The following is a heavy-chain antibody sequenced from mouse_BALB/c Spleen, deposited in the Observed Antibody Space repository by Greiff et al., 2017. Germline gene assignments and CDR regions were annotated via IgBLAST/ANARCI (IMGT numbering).Heavy chain of an antibody. CDR2: ILPGSGST. D-gene: IGHD2-2*01. J-gene: IGHJ3*01. CDR3: ARHGYDGGAWFAY. CDR1: GYTFSSYW. V-gene: IGHV1-9*01. Sequence: QVQLQQSGAELMKPGASVKISCKATGYTFSSYWIEWVKQRPGHGLEWIGEILPGSGSTNYNEKFKGKATFTADTSSNTAYMQLSSLTSEDSAVYYCARHGYDGGAWFAYWGQGTLVTVSA.